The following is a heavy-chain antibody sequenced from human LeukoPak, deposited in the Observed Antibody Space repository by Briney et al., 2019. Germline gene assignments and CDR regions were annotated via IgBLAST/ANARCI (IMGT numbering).Heavy chain of an antibody. J-gene: IGHJ6*02. CDR3: ARGLWLWDYYYGMDV. Sequence: SETLSLTCTVSGGSISSGSYYWSWIRQPAGKGLEWIGRIYTSGSTNYNPSLKSRVTISVDTSKNQFSLKLSSVTAADTAVYYCARGLWLWDYYYGMDVWGQGTTVTVSS. CDR1: GGSISSGSYY. V-gene: IGHV4-61*02. D-gene: IGHD2-21*01. CDR2: IYTSGST.